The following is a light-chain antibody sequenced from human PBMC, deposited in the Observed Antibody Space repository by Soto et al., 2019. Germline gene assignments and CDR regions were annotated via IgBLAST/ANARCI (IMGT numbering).Light chain of an antibody. Sequence: EIEITQYPSTLSAFVGDTVTITCRASQSINNWLAWYQQKPGKAPEFLIYKVSHLEDGVPSRFSGSGSGTEFNLTIRGLQPDDFATYYCQQYSYYWTSGQGGKV. J-gene: IGKJ1*01. V-gene: IGKV1-5*03. CDR3: QQYSYYWT. CDR1: QSINNW. CDR2: KVS.